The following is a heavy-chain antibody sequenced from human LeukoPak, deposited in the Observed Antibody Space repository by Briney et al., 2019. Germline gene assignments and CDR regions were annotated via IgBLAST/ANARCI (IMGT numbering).Heavy chain of an antibody. CDR2: IYPGDSDT. CDR1: GYSFTGSW. J-gene: IGHJ4*02. V-gene: IGHV5-51*01. CDR3: ARHPPTGYCNSGLCYTGRFDY. D-gene: IGHD2-8*01. Sequence: GESLKISCKGFGYSFTGSWIGWVRQMPGKGLEWMGIIYPGDSDTRYSPSFQGQVIISADKPISTAYLQWSSLKASDTAMYYCARHPPTGYCNSGLCYTGRFDYWGQGTLVTVSS.